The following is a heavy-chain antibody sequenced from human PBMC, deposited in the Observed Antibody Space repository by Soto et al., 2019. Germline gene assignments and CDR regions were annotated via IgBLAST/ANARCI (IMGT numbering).Heavy chain of an antibody. D-gene: IGHD2-15*01. J-gene: IGHJ6*02. V-gene: IGHV4-30-2*01. CDR3: ARGPYCSGGSCYSYGMDG. CDR2: IYHSGST. Sequence: QLQLQESGSGLVKPSQTLSLTCAVSGGSISSGGYSWSWIRQPPGKGLEWIGYIYHSGSTYYNPSLKSRVPLSVDRSKNQFYLTLSSVTAADTAVYYWARGPYCSGGSCYSYGMDGWGQGPTVTVSS. CDR1: GGSISSGGYS.